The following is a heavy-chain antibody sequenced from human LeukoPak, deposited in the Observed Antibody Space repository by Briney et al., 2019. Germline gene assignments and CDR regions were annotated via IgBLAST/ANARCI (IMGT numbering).Heavy chain of an antibody. CDR3: ARERIAVAATKSSYYYYGMDV. CDR1: GGSISSYY. J-gene: IGHJ6*02. Sequence: NPSETLSLTCTVSGGSISSYYWSWIRQPPGKGLEWIGYIYYSGSTNYNPSLKSRATISVDTSKNQFSLKLSSVTAADTAVYYCARERIAVAATKSSYYYYGMDVWGQGTTVTVSS. CDR2: IYYSGST. D-gene: IGHD6-19*01. V-gene: IGHV4-59*01.